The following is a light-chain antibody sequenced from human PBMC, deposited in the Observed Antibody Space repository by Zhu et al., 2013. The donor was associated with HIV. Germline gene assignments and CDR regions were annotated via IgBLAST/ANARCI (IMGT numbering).Light chain of an antibody. V-gene: IGKV3-15*01. CDR1: ETVINN. CDR3: QQYNNWPQT. Sequence: ERVMTQSPATLSVSPGERATLSCRASETVINNLAWYQQKPGQAPSLLIYNASTRASGVPARFSASGSGTEFALTISSLQSEDFAVYYCQQYNNWPQTFGQGTKVEMK. J-gene: IGKJ1*01. CDR2: NAS.